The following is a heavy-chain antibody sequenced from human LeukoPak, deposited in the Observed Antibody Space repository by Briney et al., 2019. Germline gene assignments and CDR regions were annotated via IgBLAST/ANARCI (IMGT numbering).Heavy chain of an antibody. CDR3: ARANHYSSSWRNYYYGMDV. CDR1: GFTFSSYW. Sequence: GGSLRLSCAASGFTFSSYWMSWVRQAPGKGLEWVANIKQDGSEKYYVDSVKGRFTISRDNAKNSLYLQMNSLRAEDTAVYYCARANHYSSSWRNYYYGMDVWGQGTTVTVSS. CDR2: IKQDGSEK. D-gene: IGHD6-13*01. V-gene: IGHV3-7*03. J-gene: IGHJ6*02.